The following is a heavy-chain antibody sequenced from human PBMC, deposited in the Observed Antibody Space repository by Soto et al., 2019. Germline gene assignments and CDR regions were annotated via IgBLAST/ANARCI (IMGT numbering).Heavy chain of an antibody. CDR3: ARLASAGTDFDY. V-gene: IGHV4-4*02. D-gene: IGHD6-13*01. J-gene: IGHJ4*02. CDR1: GGSISSNNW. Sequence: QVQLQESGPGLVKPSGPLSLTCAVSGGSISSNNWWSGVRQPPGEGLEWIGEIYHSGNTNYNPSLKSRATISGDKSKNQFSRKLSSVTAADTAVFYCARLASAGTDFDYWGQGTLVTVSS. CDR2: IYHSGNT.